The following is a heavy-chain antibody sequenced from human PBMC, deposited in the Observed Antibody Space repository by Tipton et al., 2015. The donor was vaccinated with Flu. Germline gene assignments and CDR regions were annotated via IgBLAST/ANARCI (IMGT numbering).Heavy chain of an antibody. D-gene: IGHD6-19*01. CDR2: IYTTVST. CDR1: GGSVRSGSYY. CDR3: ASHGLAVAGPSPFDD. Sequence: TLSLTCTVSGGSVRSGSYYWSWIRQPAGKGLEWIGRIYTTVSTNYNPSLKSRVTISLDTSKNHFSLKLTSVTAADTAVYYCASHGLAVAGPSPFDDWGQGTLVTVSS. J-gene: IGHJ4*02. V-gene: IGHV4-61*02.